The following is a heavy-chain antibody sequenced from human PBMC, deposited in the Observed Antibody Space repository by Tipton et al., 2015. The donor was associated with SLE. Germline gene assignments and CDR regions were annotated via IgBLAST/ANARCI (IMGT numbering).Heavy chain of an antibody. CDR2: IKQDGSEK. CDR3: ARGLYGITFGGVMSY. Sequence: SLRLSCAASGFTFSSYWMSWVRQAPGKGLEWVANIKQDGSEKYYVDSVKGRFTISRDNAKNSLYLQMNSLRAEDTAVYYCARGLYGITFGGVMSYWGQGTLVTVSS. CDR1: GFTFSSYW. J-gene: IGHJ4*02. D-gene: IGHD3-16*01. V-gene: IGHV3-7*04.